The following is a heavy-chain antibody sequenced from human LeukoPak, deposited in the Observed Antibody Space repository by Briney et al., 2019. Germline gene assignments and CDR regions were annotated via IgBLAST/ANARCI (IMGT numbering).Heavy chain of an antibody. CDR3: ARVNLGYSYGPFDY. D-gene: IGHD5-18*01. J-gene: IGHJ4*02. V-gene: IGHV4-31*03. Sequence: PSQTLSLTCTVSGGSISSGGYYWSWIRQHPGKGLEWIGYIYYSGSTYYNPSLKSRVTISVDTSKNQFSLKLSSVTAADTAVYYCARVNLGYSYGPFDYWGQGTLVTVSS. CDR1: GGSISSGGYY. CDR2: IYYSGST.